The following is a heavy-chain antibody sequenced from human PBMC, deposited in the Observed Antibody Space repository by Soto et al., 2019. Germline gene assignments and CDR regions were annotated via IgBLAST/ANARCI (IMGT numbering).Heavy chain of an antibody. CDR2: INAGNGNT. D-gene: IGHD3-16*01. CDR1: GYTFTSYS. Sequence: ASVKVSCKASGYTFTSYSMHWVRQAPGQRLEWMGWINAGNGNTKYSQKFQGRVTITRDTSASTAYMELSSLRSEDTAVYYCARAAGGPFNWFDPWGQGTLVTVSS. V-gene: IGHV1-3*01. J-gene: IGHJ5*02. CDR3: ARAAGGPFNWFDP.